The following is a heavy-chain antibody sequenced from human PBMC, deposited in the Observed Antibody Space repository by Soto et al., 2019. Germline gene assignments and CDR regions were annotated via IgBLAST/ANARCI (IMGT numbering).Heavy chain of an antibody. D-gene: IGHD2-15*01. J-gene: IGHJ6*02. CDR2: ISSSSSTI. Sequence: LRLSCAAPGFTFSSYSMNWVRQALGKGLEWVSYISSSSSTIYYADSVKGRFTISRDNAKNSLYLQMNGLSDEDTAVYYCARDKSSSGGKYYYYGMDVWGQGTTVTVSS. CDR3: ARDKSSSGGKYYYYGMDV. V-gene: IGHV3-48*02. CDR1: GFTFSSYS.